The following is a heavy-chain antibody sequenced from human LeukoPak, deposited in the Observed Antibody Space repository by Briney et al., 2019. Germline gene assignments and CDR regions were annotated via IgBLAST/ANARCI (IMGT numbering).Heavy chain of an antibody. CDR3: AKAPSMDSSSWYYFDY. CDR2: IRYDGSNK. Sequence: PGGSLRLSCAASGFTFGSYGMHWVRQAPGKGLEWVAFIRYDGSNKYYADSVKGRFTISRDNSKNTLYLQMNSLRAEDTAVYYCAKAPSMDSSSWYYFDYWGQGTLVTVSS. J-gene: IGHJ4*02. CDR1: GFTFGSYG. V-gene: IGHV3-30*02. D-gene: IGHD6-13*01.